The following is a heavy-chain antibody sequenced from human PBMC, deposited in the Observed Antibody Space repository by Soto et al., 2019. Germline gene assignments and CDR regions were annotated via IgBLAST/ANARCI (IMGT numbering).Heavy chain of an antibody. CDR3: ARAVYSNHVY. Sequence: RQLPGKGLEWIGYIYNSGSTYYNPSLKSRVTISVDTSKNQFSLRVSSVTAADTAVYYCARAVYSNHVYWGQGTLVTVSS. D-gene: IGHD4-4*01. CDR2: IYNSGST. V-gene: IGHV4-31*02. J-gene: IGHJ4*02.